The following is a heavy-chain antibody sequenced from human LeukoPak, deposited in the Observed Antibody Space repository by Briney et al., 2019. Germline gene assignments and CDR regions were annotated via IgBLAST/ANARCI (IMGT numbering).Heavy chain of an antibody. CDR1: GYRFSTSD. CDR2: IASTGET. D-gene: IGHD3-16*01. V-gene: IGHV3-13*01. Sequence: GGSLRLSCAASGYRFSTSDMHWVRQGSGRGLEWVSSIASTGETYYAPSMKGRFTISRENAKNSLYLQMNSLRGGDTAIYHCVRGGEIGLDYWGQGTLVTVSS. CDR3: VRGGEIGLDY. J-gene: IGHJ4*02.